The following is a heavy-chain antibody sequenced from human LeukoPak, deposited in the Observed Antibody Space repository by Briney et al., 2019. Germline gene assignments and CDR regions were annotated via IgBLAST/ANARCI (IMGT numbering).Heavy chain of an antibody. J-gene: IGHJ5*02. CDR2: IYTSGST. D-gene: IGHD6-13*01. CDR3: ASTPSSSWYSGWFDP. Sequence: SETLSLTCTVSGGSISSYYWSWIRQPAGKGLEWIGRIYTSGSTNYNPSLKSRVTMSVDTSKNQFSLKLSSVTAADTAVYYCASTPSSSWYSGWFDPWGQGTLVTVSS. V-gene: IGHV4-4*07. CDR1: GGSISSYY.